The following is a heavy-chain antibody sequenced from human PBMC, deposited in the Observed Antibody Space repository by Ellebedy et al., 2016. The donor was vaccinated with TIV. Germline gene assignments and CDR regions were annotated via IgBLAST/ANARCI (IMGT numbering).Heavy chain of an antibody. D-gene: IGHD4-17*01. Sequence: PGGSLRPSCAPSGFTVNNNYMSWVRQAPGKGLGWVSVIYSGGSTYYADSVKGRFTISRDNSKNTLYLQMNSLRAEDTAVYYCAGSPSTGYWGQGTLVTVSS. J-gene: IGHJ4*02. V-gene: IGHV3-53*01. CDR2: IYSGGST. CDR1: GFTVNNNY. CDR3: AGSPSTGY.